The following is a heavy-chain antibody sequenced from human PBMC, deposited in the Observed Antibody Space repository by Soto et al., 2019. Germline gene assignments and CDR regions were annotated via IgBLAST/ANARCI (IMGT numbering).Heavy chain of an antibody. J-gene: IGHJ5*02. CDR3: ARVYYSSSSNWFDP. V-gene: IGHV6-1*01. D-gene: IGHD6-13*01. Sequence: SQTLSLTCAISGYRVSSNSAAWNWIRQSPSRGLEWLGRTYYRSKWYNDYAVSVKSRITINPDTSKNQFSLQLNSVTPEDTAVYYCARVYYSSSSNWFDPWGQGTLVTVSS. CDR1: GYRVSSNSAA. CDR2: TYYRSKWYN.